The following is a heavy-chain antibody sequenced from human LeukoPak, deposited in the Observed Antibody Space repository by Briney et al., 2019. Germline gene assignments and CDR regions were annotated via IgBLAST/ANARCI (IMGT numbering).Heavy chain of an antibody. Sequence: ASVKVSCKASGYTFTSYYMHWVRQAPGQGLEWMGIINPSGGSTSYAQEFQGRVTMTRDTSTSTVYMELSSLRSEDTAVYYCAREGMTTVTGGYYYYGMDVWGQGTTVTVSS. CDR2: INPSGGST. D-gene: IGHD4-11*01. V-gene: IGHV1-46*01. CDR3: AREGMTTVTGGYYYYGMDV. CDR1: GYTFTSYY. J-gene: IGHJ6*02.